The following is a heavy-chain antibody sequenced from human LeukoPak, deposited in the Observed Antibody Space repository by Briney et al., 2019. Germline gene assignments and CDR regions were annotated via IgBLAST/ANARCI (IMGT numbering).Heavy chain of an antibody. J-gene: IGHJ4*02. Sequence: SQTLSLTCAVSGGSISSGGYSWSWIRQPPGKGLEWIGYIYHSGSTYYNPSLKSRVTISVDRSKNQFSLKLSSVTAAATAVYYCDRDNIDEGDYVLDYWGQGTLVTVSS. CDR2: IYHSGST. CDR3: DRDNIDEGDYVLDY. D-gene: IGHD4-17*01. CDR1: GGSISSGGYS. V-gene: IGHV4-30-2*01.